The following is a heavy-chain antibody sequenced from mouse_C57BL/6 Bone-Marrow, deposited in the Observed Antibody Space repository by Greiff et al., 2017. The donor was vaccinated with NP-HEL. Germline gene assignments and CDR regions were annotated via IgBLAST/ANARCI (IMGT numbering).Heavy chain of an antibody. J-gene: IGHJ3*01. CDR2: FYPGDGDT. CDR1: GYAFSSSW. CDR3: ARGKACAY. V-gene: IGHV1-82*01. Sequence: QVQLQQSGPELVKPGASVTISCKASGYAFSSSWLNWVKQRPGKGLEWIGRFYPGDGDTNYNGTFKGKATLTADKSSSKAYMQLSSLTSEDSAVCCCARGKACAYWGKGTRVT.